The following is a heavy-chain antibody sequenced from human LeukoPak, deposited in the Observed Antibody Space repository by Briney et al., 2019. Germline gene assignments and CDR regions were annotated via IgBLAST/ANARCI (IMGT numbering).Heavy chain of an antibody. D-gene: IGHD5-12*01. Sequence: SETLSLTCTVSGGSISPYYWSWIRQPPGKGLEWIGYIYSSGSANYNPSLKSRVTISVDTSKNQFSLKLSSETAADTAVYYCARMGGYSGYATHWGQGTLVTVSS. J-gene: IGHJ4*02. V-gene: IGHV4-59*08. CDR2: IYSSGSA. CDR3: ARMGGYSGYATH. CDR1: GGSISPYY.